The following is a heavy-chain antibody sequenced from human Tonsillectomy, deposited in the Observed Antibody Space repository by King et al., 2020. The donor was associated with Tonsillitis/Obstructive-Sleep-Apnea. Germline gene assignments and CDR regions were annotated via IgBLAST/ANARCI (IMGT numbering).Heavy chain of an antibody. V-gene: IGHV4-59*08. CDR3: ARLIGGSSMPVDY. CDR1: GGSISSDF. D-gene: IGHD1-26*01. J-gene: IGHJ4*02. Sequence: VQLQESGPGLVKPSETLSLTCTVSGGSISSDFWSWIRQPPGKGLEWIGYIYHSGSTNYNPSLKSRVTISIDTSKNQFTLKLSSVAAADTAVYHCARLIGGSSMPVDYWGQGTLVTVSS. CDR2: IYHSGST.